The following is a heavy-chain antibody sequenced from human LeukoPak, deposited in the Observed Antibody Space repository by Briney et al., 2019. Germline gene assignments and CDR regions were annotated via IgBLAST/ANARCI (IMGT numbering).Heavy chain of an antibody. V-gene: IGHV3-23*01. CDR1: GFTFSSYA. CDR2: MSASGGSP. D-gene: IGHD2-2*01. CDR3: AKDLGVVVPAAIVY. J-gene: IGHJ4*02. Sequence: GGSLRLSCAASGFTFSSYAMSWVRHAPGKGLEWVSGMSASGGSPYYADPVKGRFTISRDNSKNTLYLQMNSLRAEDTAVYYCAKDLGVVVPAAIVYWGQGTLVTVSS.